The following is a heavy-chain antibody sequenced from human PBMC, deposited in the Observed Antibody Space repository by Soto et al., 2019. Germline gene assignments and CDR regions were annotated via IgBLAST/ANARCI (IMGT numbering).Heavy chain of an antibody. Sequence: SETLSLTCTVSCDSISSGDYYWSWIRQPPGKGLECIGNIYYDGNTYYNPSLKSRVTISLDTSKNQFSLRLNSVTAADTAVYYCARSTIAPRLFMYPFDSWGQGTLVTVSS. CDR1: CDSISSGDYY. V-gene: IGHV4-39*01. CDR3: ARSTIAPRLFMYPFDS. J-gene: IGHJ4*02. D-gene: IGHD6-6*01. CDR2: IYYDGNT.